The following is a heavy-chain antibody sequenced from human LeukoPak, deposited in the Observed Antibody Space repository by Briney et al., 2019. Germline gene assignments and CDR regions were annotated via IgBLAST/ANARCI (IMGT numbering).Heavy chain of an antibody. D-gene: IGHD3-3*01. J-gene: IGHJ5*02. CDR1: GYFISSGYY. CDR2: IHHSGST. V-gene: IGHV4-38-2*01. Sequence: SETLSLTCAVSGYFISSGYYWGWIRQPPGKGLEWIGSIHHSGSTYFNPSLKSRVTISVDTSKNQFSLKLTSVTAADTAVYYCARGVPDFWNGPFNWFDPWGQGALVTVSS. CDR3: ARGVPDFWNGPFNWFDP.